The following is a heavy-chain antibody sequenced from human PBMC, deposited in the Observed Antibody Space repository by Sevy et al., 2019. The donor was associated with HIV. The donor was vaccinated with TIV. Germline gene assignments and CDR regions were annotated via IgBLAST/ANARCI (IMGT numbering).Heavy chain of an antibody. CDR1: EFSVTDYY. Sequence: GGSLRLSCAASEFSVTDYYMSWVRQAPGKGLEWVSTIYSGGSTFYADSVTGRFTISRDNSKNTLYLHMNSLRAEDTAVYYCARDRYYDASAYYYYYYGLDVWGQGTTVTVSS. J-gene: IGHJ6*02. D-gene: IGHD3-22*01. CDR2: IYSGGST. V-gene: IGHV3-66*01. CDR3: ARDRYYDASAYYYYYYGLDV.